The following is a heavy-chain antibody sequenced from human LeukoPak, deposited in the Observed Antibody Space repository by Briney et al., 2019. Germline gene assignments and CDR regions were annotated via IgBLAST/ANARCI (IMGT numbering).Heavy chain of an antibody. Sequence: GGSLRLSCAASGFTFSSYSMSWVRQAPGKGLEWVANIKQDGSDKYYVDSLKGRFTVSRDNAKNSLYLQINSLRAGDTAVYYCAKDTYVDILTGADDAFDIWGQGTMVTVSS. CDR3: AKDTYVDILTGADDAFDI. V-gene: IGHV3-7*01. J-gene: IGHJ3*02. CDR2: IKQDGSDK. CDR1: GFTFSSYS. D-gene: IGHD3-9*01.